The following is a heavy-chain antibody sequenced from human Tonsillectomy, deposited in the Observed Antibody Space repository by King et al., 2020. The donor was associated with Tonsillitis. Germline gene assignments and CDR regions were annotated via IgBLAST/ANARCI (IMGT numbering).Heavy chain of an antibody. J-gene: IGHJ3*02. CDR1: GGPISSGGYY. CDR2: IYYSGGT. D-gene: IGHD2-2*01. Sequence: LQLQESGPGLVKPSQTLSLTCKVSGGPISSGGYYWSWIRQHPGKGLEWIGYIYYSGGTYYNPSLKSRVTISVDTSKNHFSLKLSSVTAADTAVYYCARGLFSSTSADAFDIWGQGTLVAVSS. CDR3: ARGLFSSTSADAFDI. V-gene: IGHV4-31*03.